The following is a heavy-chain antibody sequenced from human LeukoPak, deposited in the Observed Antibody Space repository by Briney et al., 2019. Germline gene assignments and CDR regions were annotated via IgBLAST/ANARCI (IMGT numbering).Heavy chain of an antibody. CDR3: ARDNKLGYCSSTSCYIDY. Sequence: GGSLRLSCAASGFAFSSYGMHWVRQAPGKGLEWVAVIRYDGSNKYYADSVKGRFTISRDNSKNTLYLQMNSLGAEDTAVYYCARDNKLGYCSSTSCYIDYWGQGTLVTVSS. V-gene: IGHV3-33*01. D-gene: IGHD2-2*01. CDR2: IRYDGSNK. J-gene: IGHJ4*02. CDR1: GFAFSSYG.